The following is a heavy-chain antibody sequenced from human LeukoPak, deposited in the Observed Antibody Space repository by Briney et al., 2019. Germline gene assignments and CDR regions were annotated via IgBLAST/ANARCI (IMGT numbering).Heavy chain of an antibody. J-gene: IGHJ4*02. D-gene: IGHD3-22*01. Sequence: SETLSLTCTVSGGSISSSSYYWGWIRQPPGKGLEWIGRIYYSGSTYYNPYLKSRVTISVDTSKNQFTLKLSSVTAADTAVYYCARHWLNYYDSSGYYDYWGQGTLVTVSS. CDR2: IYYSGST. CDR3: ARHWLNYYDSSGYYDY. CDR1: GGSISSSSYY. V-gene: IGHV4-39*01.